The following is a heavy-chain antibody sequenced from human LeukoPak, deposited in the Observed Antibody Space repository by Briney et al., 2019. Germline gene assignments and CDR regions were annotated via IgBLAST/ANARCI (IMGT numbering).Heavy chain of an antibody. CDR3: ARGFFPVQRWLQFIGY. CDR2: INPNSGGT. CDR1: GYTFTGYY. J-gene: IGHJ4*02. D-gene: IGHD5-24*01. V-gene: IGHV1-2*02. Sequence: GASVKVSCKASGYTFTGYYMHWVRQAPGQGLEWMGWINPNSGGTNYAQKFQGRVTMTRDTSISTAYMELSRLRSDDTAVYYCARGFFPVQRWLQFIGYWGQGTLVTVSS.